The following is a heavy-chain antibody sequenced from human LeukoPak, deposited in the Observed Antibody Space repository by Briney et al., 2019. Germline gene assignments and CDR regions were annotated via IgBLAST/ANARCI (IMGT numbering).Heavy chain of an antibody. V-gene: IGHV3-23*01. CDR3: VKHSAPVLAAARFDY. CDR2: ISGSGTNT. D-gene: IGHD2-2*01. J-gene: IGHJ4*02. Sequence: GALRLSCAASGFIFSSHAMSWVRQAPGKGLEWVSVISGSGTNTYYADSVKGRFTISRDNSKNTLYLQMNSLRAEDTALYYCVKHSAPVLAAARFDYWGQGNLVTVSS. CDR1: GFIFSSHA.